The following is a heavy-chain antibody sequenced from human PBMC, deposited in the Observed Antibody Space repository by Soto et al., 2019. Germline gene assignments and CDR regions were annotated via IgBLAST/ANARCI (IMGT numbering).Heavy chain of an antibody. CDR1: GYTFNTNY. Sequence: QVQLVQSGAEVKKPGASVKVSCKASGYTFNTNYMHWVRQAPGQGLEWMGIINPSGGSTSYAQKFQGRVPMTRDTSTGTGYLELSSLRSEDTAVYYWAGGNDAFDIWGQGTMVTVSS. CDR3: AGGNDAFDI. CDR2: INPSGGST. V-gene: IGHV1-46*02. D-gene: IGHD3-16*01. J-gene: IGHJ3*02.